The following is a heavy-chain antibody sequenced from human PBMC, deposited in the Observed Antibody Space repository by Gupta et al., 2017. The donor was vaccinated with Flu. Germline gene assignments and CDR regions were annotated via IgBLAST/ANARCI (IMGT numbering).Heavy chain of an antibody. D-gene: IGHD1-26*01. Sequence: EVQLVESGGGLVQPGGSLRLSCAASGFTFRNYWMSWVRQSPGRGLEWVGNRKLDGSETDYAESVKGRFNMSGDNAQNSMDLKRNSMGAEDRAGDHWGRAGNSGSYFNDHWGQGALVAVSS. CDR2: RKLDGSET. CDR1: GFTFRNYW. J-gene: IGHJ5*02. CDR3: GRAGNSGSYFNDH. V-gene: IGHV3-7*01.